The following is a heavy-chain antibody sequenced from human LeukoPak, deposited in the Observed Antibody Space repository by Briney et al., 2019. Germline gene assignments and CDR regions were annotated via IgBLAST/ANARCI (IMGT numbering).Heavy chain of an antibody. CDR2: ISSSGGST. CDR1: GFTFSSYA. J-gene: IGHJ3*02. V-gene: IGHV3-23*01. D-gene: IGHD6-19*01. Sequence: GVLRLSCAASGFTFSSYAMSWVRQAPGKGLEWVSAISSSGGSTYYADSVKGRFTISRDNSKNTLYLQMNSLRAEDTAVYYCARESSGWPNTDAFDIWGQGTMVTVSS. CDR3: ARESSGWPNTDAFDI.